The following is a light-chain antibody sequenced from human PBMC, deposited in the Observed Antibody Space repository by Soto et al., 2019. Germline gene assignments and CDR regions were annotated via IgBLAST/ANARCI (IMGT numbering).Light chain of an antibody. CDR2: KAS. J-gene: IGKJ1*01. Sequence: DIQMTQSPSTLSASVGDRVTITCRASQSINGWLAWYQQKPGQAPNLLIYKASTLESGVPSRFSGSGSGTEFTLTISSLQPEDVATYYCLQLNTYPWTFGQGTKVDIK. V-gene: IGKV1-5*03. CDR3: LQLNTYPWT. CDR1: QSINGW.